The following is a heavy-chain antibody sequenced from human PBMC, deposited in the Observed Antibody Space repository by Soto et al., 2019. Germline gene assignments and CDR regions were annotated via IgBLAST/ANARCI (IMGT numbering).Heavy chain of an antibody. CDR2: IYYSGST. CDR1: GGSISSGDW. D-gene: IGHD2-21*02. Sequence: QVQLQESGPGLVKPSGTLSLTCAVSGGSISSGDWCWSWVRQSPGKGLEWIGEIYYSGSTTYNPSLKSRVTISADKSENQFSLRLSSVTAAYTAVYYCARSGCDSIVGSLDYWGQGTLVTVSS. CDR3: ARSGCDSIVGSLDY. J-gene: IGHJ4*02. V-gene: IGHV4-4*02.